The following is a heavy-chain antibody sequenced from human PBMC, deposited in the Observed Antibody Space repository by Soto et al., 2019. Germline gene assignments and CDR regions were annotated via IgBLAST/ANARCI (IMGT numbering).Heavy chain of an antibody. CDR2: IIPIFGTA. J-gene: IGHJ6*02. V-gene: IGHV1-69*13. D-gene: IGHD3-22*01. CDR3: ASGYYYDSSGYSLGYYYYYGMDV. CDR1: GGTFSSYA. Sequence: SVKVSCKASGGTFSSYAISWVRQAPGQGLEWMGGIIPIFGTANYAQKFQGRVTITADESTSTAYMELSSLRSEDTAVYYCASGYYYDSSGYSLGYYYYYGMDVWGQGTTVTVS.